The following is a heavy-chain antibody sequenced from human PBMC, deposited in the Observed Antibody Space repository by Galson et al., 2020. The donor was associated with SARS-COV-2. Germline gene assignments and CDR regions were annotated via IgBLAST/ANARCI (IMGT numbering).Heavy chain of an antibody. V-gene: IGHV3-21*01. J-gene: IGHJ6*02. Sequence: KTGGSLRLSCAASGFTFSSYSMNWVRQAPGKGLEWVSSISSSSSYIYYADSVKGRFTISRDNAKNSLYLQMSSLGAEDAAVYYCGLFGDYYYYGMDVWGQGTTVTVSS. CDR1: GFTFSSYS. CDR2: ISSSSSYI. CDR3: GLFGDYYYYGMDV. D-gene: IGHD3-22*01.